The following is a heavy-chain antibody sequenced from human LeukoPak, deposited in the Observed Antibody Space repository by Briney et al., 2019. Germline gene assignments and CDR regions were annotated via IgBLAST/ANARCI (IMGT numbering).Heavy chain of an antibody. Sequence: PSETLSLTCTVSGGSISSYYWSWIRQPPGKGLEWIGYIYYSGSTNYNPSLKSRVTISVDTSKNQFSLKLSSVTAADTAVYYCAREEARAYNWFDPWGQGTLVTVSS. CDR2: IYYSGST. CDR1: GGSISSYY. D-gene: IGHD6-6*01. CDR3: AREEARAYNWFDP. J-gene: IGHJ5*02. V-gene: IGHV4-59*01.